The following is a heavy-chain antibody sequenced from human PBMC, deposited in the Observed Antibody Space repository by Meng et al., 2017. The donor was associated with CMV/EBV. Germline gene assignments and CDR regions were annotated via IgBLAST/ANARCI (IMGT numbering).Heavy chain of an antibody. V-gene: IGHV1-2*02. J-gene: IGHJ4*02. D-gene: IGHD2-15*01. Sequence: GHAGAEGKKLGASVKASGKSSGYSFTGNYRAWVRQAPGQGLEWMGWINTISGGTNYAQKFQGRVTMTRDTSISTAYMELSRLRSDDTAVYYCARDDGSLDYWGQGTLVTVSS. CDR1: GYSFTGNY. CDR2: INTISGGT. CDR3: ARDDGSLDY.